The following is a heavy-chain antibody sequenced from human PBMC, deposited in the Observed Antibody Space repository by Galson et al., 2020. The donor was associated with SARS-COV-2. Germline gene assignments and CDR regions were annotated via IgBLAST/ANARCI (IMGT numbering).Heavy chain of an antibody. CDR2: LYYSGST. CDR3: ARYERYCSGGSCYSYLDY. J-gene: IGHJ4*02. CDR1: GGSISSSSYY. V-gene: IGHV4-39*01. Sequence: ETSETLSLTCTVSGGSISSSSYYWGWIRQPPGKGLEWIGCLYYSGSTYYNPSLKSRVTISVDPPKTQFSLKMSSVTAADTAVYYCARYERYCSGGSCYSYLDYWGQGTLVTVSS. D-gene: IGHD2-15*01.